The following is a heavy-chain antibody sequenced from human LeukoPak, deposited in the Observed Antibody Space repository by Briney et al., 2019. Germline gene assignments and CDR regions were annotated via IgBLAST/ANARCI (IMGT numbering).Heavy chain of an antibody. CDR2: IQQDGSEK. V-gene: IGHV3-7*01. D-gene: IGHD5-18*01. CDR3: VRLRYTYGKNFDC. Sequence: RTGGSLRLSCAASGFTFKGYWMSWVRQAPGKGLEWVANIQQDGSEKKYVDSVKGRFTISRDNAKNSLYLQMDSLRAEDTAVYYCVRLRYTYGKNFDCWGQGTLVTVSS. CDR1: GFTFKGYW. J-gene: IGHJ4*02.